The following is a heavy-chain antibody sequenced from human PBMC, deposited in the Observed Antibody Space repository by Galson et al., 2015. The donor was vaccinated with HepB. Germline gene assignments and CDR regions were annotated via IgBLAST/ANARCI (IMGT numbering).Heavy chain of an antibody. D-gene: IGHD3-10*01. CDR2: IHSDGSST. J-gene: IGHJ4*02. Sequence: SLRLSCAASGLTFSSYWMHWVRQAPGKGLVWVSRIHSDGSSTSYADSVKGRFTISRDNAKNTLFLQMNSLRAEDTAVYYCARDSGVGVITAFDYWGQGTLVTVSS. CDR3: ARDSGVGVITAFDY. V-gene: IGHV3-74*01. CDR1: GLTFSSYW.